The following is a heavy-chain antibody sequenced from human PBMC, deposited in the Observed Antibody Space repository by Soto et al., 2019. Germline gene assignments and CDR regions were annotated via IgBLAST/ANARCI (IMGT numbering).Heavy chain of an antibody. CDR3: ARATTKDGT. J-gene: IGHJ4*02. CDR1: GGTFSSLG. V-gene: IGHV1-69*06. CDR2: IVPIFGTT. Sequence: QLVQSGAEVKKPGSSVNISCKASGGTFSSLGLSWVRQAPGQGLEWMGGIVPIFGTTNYAQQFLGRVTISADKATSTAYMELSRLTSEDTAVYYCARATTKDGTWGQGTLVTVSS. D-gene: IGHD1-26*01.